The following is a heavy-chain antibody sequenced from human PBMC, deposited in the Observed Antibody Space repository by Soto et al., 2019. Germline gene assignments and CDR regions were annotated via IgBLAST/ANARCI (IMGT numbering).Heavy chain of an antibody. CDR3: ASEYCSGGSCYSYYYGMDV. D-gene: IGHD2-15*01. CDR1: GGTFSSYA. V-gene: IGHV1-69*12. CDR2: IIPIFGTA. J-gene: IGHJ6*02. Sequence: QVQLVQSGAEVKKPGSSVKVSCKASGGTFSSYAISWVRQAPGQGLEWMGGIIPIFGTANYAQKFQGRVTITADESMSTAYMELSSLRSEDTAVYYCASEYCSGGSCYSYYYGMDVWGQGTTVTVSS.